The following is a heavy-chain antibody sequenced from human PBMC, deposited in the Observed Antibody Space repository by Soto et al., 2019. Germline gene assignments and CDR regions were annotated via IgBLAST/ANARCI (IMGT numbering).Heavy chain of an antibody. CDR2: IYPGDSDI. Sequence: GESLKISCKGSGYNFATVWIGWVRQMPGKGLAWMGIIYPGDSDIRYSPSFQGQVTISAAQSISTAYLQWSSLKASDTAVYYCASYGTLGQQVDPYYYYAMDVWGQGTTVTVSS. CDR3: ASYGTLGQQVDPYYYYAMDV. V-gene: IGHV5-51*01. J-gene: IGHJ6*02. CDR1: GYNFATVW. D-gene: IGHD3-10*01.